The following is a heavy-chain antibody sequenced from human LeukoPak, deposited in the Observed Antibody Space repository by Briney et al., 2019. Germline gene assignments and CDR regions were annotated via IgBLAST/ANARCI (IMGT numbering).Heavy chain of an antibody. CDR1: GFTFSSYA. V-gene: IGHV3-64*01. J-gene: IGHJ4*02. D-gene: IGHD3-22*01. CDR3: ARRDDDSGAYDY. CDR2: ISSNGGST. Sequence: TVGSLRLSCAASGFTFSSYAMHWVRQAPGKGLEYVSAISSNGGSTYYAISVKGRFTISRDNSKNTLFLQMGSLRVEDMAIYYCARRDDDSGAYDYWGQGTLVTVSS.